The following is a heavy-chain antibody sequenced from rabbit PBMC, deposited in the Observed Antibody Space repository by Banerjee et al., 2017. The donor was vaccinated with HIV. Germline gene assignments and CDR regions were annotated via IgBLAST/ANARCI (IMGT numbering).Heavy chain of an antibody. CDR1: GFSFSYSYW. Sequence: QEQLEESGGDLVKPEGSLKLNCTASGFSFSYSYWICGVRQAPGKGLQWIACINDSTGKPVYATWASGRFTISKTSSTTVTLQMASLTVADTATYFFARAGEGGDGYLNLWGPGTLVTVS. J-gene: IGHJ4*01. CDR3: ARAGEGGDGYLNL. V-gene: IGHV1S45*01. CDR2: INDSTGKP. D-gene: IGHD5-1*01.